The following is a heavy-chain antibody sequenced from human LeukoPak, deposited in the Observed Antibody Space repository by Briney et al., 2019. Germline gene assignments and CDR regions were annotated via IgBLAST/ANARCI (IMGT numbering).Heavy chain of an antibody. CDR3: AIDGSGSWRFDY. J-gene: IGHJ4*02. CDR2: FDPEDGET. D-gene: IGHD3-10*01. CDR1: GYTLTELS. V-gene: IGHV1-24*01. Sequence: ASVKVSCKVSGYTLTELSMHWVRQPPGKGRDWMGGFDPEDGETIYAQKFQGRVTMTEDTSTDTASMELSSVRSEDTAVYYCAIDGSGSWRFDYWGQGTLVTVSS.